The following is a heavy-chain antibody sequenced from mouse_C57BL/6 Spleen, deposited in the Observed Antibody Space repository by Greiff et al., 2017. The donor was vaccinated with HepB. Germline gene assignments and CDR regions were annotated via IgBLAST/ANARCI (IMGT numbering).Heavy chain of an antibody. CDR2: IYPGDGDT. J-gene: IGHJ4*01. CDR1: GYAFSSSW. V-gene: IGHV1-82*01. Sequence: VQLVESGPELVKPGASVKISCKASGYAFSSSWMNWVKQRPGKGLEWIGRIYPGDGDTNYNGKFKGKATLTADKSSSTAYMQLSSLTSEDSAVYFCARRAYYSKSYAMDYWGQGTSVTVSS. CDR3: ARRAYYSKSYAMDY. D-gene: IGHD2-5*01.